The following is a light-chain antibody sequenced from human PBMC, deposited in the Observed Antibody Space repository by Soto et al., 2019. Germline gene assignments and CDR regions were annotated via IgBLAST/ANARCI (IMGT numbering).Light chain of an antibody. CDR1: QNVDSN. V-gene: IGKV3-15*01. CDR2: GAS. J-gene: IGKJ5*01. CDR3: QQYDNWPYT. Sequence: EIVLTQSPGTLSLSPGERATLSCRASQNVDSNYLAWYQQKPGQAPRLLIYGASTRASAIPARFSGSGSGTEFTLTISSLQSEDFAVYFCQQYDNWPYTFGQGTRLEIK.